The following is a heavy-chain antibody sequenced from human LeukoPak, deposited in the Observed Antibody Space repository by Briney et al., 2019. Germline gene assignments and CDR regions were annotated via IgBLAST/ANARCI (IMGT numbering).Heavy chain of an antibody. Sequence: GGSLRLSCAASGLTFSSDWMHWVRQVPGKGLVWVSRINSDASTINYADSVKGRFTISRDNAKNTLYLQMNNLRAEDTAVYYCAIIPRAAAGPSARSPFHYWGQGTLVTVSS. CDR2: INSDASTI. CDR1: GLTFSSDW. CDR3: AIIPRAAAGPSARSPFHY. D-gene: IGHD6-13*01. J-gene: IGHJ4*02. V-gene: IGHV3-74*01.